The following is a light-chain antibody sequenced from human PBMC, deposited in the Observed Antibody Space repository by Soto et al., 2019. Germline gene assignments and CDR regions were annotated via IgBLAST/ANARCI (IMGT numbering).Light chain of an antibody. Sequence: EIVLTQSPGTLSLSPGERATLSCRASQTVTSSYLAWYQQKPGQAPRLLIYGASSRSAGIPARFSGSGSGTDFTLTISRLEPEEFAVYYCQQYGSSPTFGQGTKLEIK. CDR2: GAS. CDR3: QQYGSSPT. V-gene: IGKV3-20*01. J-gene: IGKJ2*01. CDR1: QTVTSSY.